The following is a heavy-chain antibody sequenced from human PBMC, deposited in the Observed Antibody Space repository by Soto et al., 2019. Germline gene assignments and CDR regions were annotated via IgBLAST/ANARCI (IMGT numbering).Heavy chain of an antibody. CDR1: GYTFTSYG. CDR3: VRGRYGDY. D-gene: IGHD1-1*01. J-gene: IGHJ4*02. V-gene: IGHV1-18*01. Sequence: QVHLVQSGAEVKKPGASVKVSCKGSGYTFTSYGITWVRQAPGQGLEGMGWISAHNGNTNYAQKFQGRVTVTRDTSTSTAYMELRSLRSDDTAVYYCVRGRYGDYWGQGALVTVSS. CDR2: ISAHNGNT.